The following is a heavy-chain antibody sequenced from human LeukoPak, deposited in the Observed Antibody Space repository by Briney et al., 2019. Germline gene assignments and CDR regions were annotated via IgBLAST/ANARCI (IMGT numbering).Heavy chain of an antibody. CDR1: GFTVSDNY. CDR3: ARDAPQVPAAGVLAS. Sequence: GGSLRLSCAASGFTVSDNYMSWVRQAPGKGLEWVSVMYSRGDTYYANSVKGRFTFSRDISKNTLNLQMDGLRNEDTAMYYCARDAPQVPAAGVLASWGQGTLVIVSS. D-gene: IGHD6-13*01. V-gene: IGHV3-53*01. J-gene: IGHJ5*02. CDR2: MYSRGDT.